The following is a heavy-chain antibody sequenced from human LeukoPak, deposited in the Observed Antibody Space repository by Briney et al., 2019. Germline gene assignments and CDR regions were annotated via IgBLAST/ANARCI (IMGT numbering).Heavy chain of an antibody. Sequence: SQTLSLTCTVSGGSISSGDYYWSWIRQPPGKGLEWIGYIYYSGSTYYNPSLKSRVTISVDTSKNQFSLKLSSVTAADTAVYYCARGLYYDSIAGGAFDIWGQGTMVTVSS. CDR3: ARGLYYDSIAGGAFDI. D-gene: IGHD3-22*01. CDR1: GGSISSGDYY. CDR2: IYYSGST. V-gene: IGHV4-30-4*01. J-gene: IGHJ3*02.